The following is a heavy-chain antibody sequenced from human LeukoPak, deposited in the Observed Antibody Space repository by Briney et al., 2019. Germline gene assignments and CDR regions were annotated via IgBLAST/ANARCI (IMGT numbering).Heavy chain of an antibody. Sequence: GGSLRLSCAASGFTLSSYWMSWVRQAPGKGLEWVANIKQDGSEKYYVDSVKGRFAISRDNARNSLYLQMNSLRAEDTAVYYCARQRWDDFWSGNWGGAYYMDVWGKGTTVTVSS. CDR1: GFTLSSYW. V-gene: IGHV3-7*01. CDR2: IKQDGSEK. CDR3: ARQRWDDFWSGNWGGAYYMDV. J-gene: IGHJ6*03. D-gene: IGHD3-3*01.